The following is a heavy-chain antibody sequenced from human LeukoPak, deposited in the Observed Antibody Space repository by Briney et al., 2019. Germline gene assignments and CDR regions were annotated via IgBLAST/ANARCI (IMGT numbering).Heavy chain of an antibody. J-gene: IGHJ4*02. CDR1: GFTFRNYW. CDR3: VRDVRFGHFDS. D-gene: IGHD3-16*01. V-gene: IGHV3-7*01. Sequence: GGSLRLSCAVSGFTFRNYWMDLLRQAPGKELEWVASINPDGSQKYYVDSVKGRFTISRDNAKNSLFLELKSLRAEDTAMYYCVRDVRFGHFDSWGQGTLVTVSS. CDR2: INPDGSQK.